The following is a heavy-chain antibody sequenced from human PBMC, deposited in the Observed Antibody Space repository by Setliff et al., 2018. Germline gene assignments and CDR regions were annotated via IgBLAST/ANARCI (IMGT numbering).Heavy chain of an antibody. CDR2: IYSDGSMT. Sequence: PGGSLRLSCTASGLTLNNVWMNWVRQAPGKGLVWVSRIYSDGSMTDYADSVKGRFTISRDNARNILYLQMNSLKIEDTAVYFCARERGAGSSRWYSSGFDPWGQGTLVTVSS. V-gene: IGHV3-74*01. J-gene: IGHJ5*02. D-gene: IGHD6-13*01. CDR1: GLTLNNVW. CDR3: ARERGAGSSRWYSSGFDP.